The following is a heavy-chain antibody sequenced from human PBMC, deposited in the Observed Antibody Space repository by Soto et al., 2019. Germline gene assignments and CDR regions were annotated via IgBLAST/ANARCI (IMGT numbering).Heavy chain of an antibody. CDR2: ISGSGGST. J-gene: IGHJ3*02. CDR1: GFTFSSYA. D-gene: IGHD5-12*01. CDR3: AKEGRDGYNLGDAFDI. Sequence: GGSLRLSCAASGFTFSSYAMSWVRQAPGKGLEWVSAISGSGGSTYYADSVKGRFTISRDNSKNTLYLQMNSLRAEDTAVYYCAKEGRDGYNLGDAFDIWGQGTMVTVSS. V-gene: IGHV3-23*01.